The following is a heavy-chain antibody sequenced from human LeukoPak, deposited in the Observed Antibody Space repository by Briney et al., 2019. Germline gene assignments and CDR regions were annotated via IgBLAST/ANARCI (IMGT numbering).Heavy chain of an antibody. D-gene: IGHD2-2*02. CDR2: IRYDGSNK. CDR1: GFTFSSYG. Sequence: GGSLRLSCAASGFTFSSYGMHWVRQAPGKGLEWVAFIRYDGSNKYYADSVKGRFTISRDNSKNTLYLQMNSLRAEDTAVYYCAKGYCSSTSCYTLGNYYYYMDAWGKGTTVTVSS. J-gene: IGHJ6*03. V-gene: IGHV3-30*02. CDR3: AKGYCSSTSCYTLGNYYYYMDA.